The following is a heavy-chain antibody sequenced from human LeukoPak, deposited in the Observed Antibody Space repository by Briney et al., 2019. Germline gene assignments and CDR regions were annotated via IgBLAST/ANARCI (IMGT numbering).Heavy chain of an antibody. D-gene: IGHD2-15*01. J-gene: IGHJ4*02. CDR2: ISAYNGNT. Sequence: VASVKVSCKASGGTFSNYAISWVRQAPGQGLEWMGWISAYNGNTNYGQKLQGRVTITTDTSTSTAYMELRSLRSDDTAVYYCARVGYCSGGSCYYFDYWGQGTLVTVSS. CDR1: GGTFSNYA. CDR3: ARVGYCSGGSCYYFDY. V-gene: IGHV1-18*01.